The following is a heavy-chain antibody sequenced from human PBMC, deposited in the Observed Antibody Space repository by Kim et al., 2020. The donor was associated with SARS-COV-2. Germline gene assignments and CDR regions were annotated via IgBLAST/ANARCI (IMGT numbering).Heavy chain of an antibody. CDR3: ASRTAYYFDY. CDR2: T. V-gene: IGHV4-34*01. J-gene: IGHJ4*02. Sequence: TNYNPSLKSRVTISVDTSKTQFSLKLSSVTAADTAEYYCASRTAYYFDYWGQGTLVTVSS.